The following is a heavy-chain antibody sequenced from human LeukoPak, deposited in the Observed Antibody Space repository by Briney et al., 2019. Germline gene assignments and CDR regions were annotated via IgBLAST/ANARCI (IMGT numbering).Heavy chain of an antibody. V-gene: IGHV3-66*01. CDR2: IYSCGST. CDR1: GFTVSSNY. CDR3: ARDHGYYGSGSYYPDAFDI. J-gene: IGHJ3*02. Sequence: GGSLRLSCAASGFTVSSNYMSWVRQAPGKGLEWVSVIYSCGSTYYADSVKGRFTISRDNSKNTLYLQMNSLRAEDTAVYYCARDHGYYGSGSYYPDAFDIWGQGTMVTVSS. D-gene: IGHD3-10*01.